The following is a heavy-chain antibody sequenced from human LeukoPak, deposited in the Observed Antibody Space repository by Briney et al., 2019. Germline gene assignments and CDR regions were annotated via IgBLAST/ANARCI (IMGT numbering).Heavy chain of an antibody. D-gene: IGHD3-10*01. CDR3: AKEGAYPIITYDS. Sequence: GGSLRLSCAASGFTFSSHWMNWVRQAPGKGLEWVANIKRDGNEKNYVDSVRGRFSISRDNAKNSLYLQMDSLRAEDTAVYYCAKEGAYPIITYDSWGQGALVTVSS. CDR2: IKRDGNEK. V-gene: IGHV3-7*01. J-gene: IGHJ5*01. CDR1: GFTFSSHW.